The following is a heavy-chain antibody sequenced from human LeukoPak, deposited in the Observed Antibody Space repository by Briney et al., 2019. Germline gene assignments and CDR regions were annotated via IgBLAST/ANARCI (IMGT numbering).Heavy chain of an antibody. CDR2: IYPGDSDT. CDR1: GYRFTSYW. Sequence: GESLKISFQGSGYRFTSYWIGWVRQMPGKGLEWMGIIYPGDSDTRYSPSFQGQVTISADKSISTAYLQWSSLKASDTAMYYCARHRGRDPDYFDYWGQGTLVTVSS. V-gene: IGHV5-51*01. J-gene: IGHJ4*02. CDR3: ARHRGRDPDYFDY. D-gene: IGHD3-10*01.